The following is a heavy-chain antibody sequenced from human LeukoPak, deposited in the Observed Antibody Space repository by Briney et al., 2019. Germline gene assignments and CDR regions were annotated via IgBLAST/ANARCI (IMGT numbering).Heavy chain of an antibody. Sequence: SETLSLTCTVSGGSINNYYWSWIRQPPGKGLEWIGYIYSSGSTNYNPSLKSRVIISVDTSKNQFSLKLSSVTAVDTAVYYCARRTLCCGERFDPWGQGTLVTVSS. CDR3: ARRTLCCGERFDP. CDR2: IYSSGST. J-gene: IGHJ5*02. V-gene: IGHV4-59*08. D-gene: IGHD3-16*01. CDR1: GGSINNYY.